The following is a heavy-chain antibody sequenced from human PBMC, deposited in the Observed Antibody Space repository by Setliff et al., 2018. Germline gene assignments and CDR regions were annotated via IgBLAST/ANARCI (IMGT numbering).Heavy chain of an antibody. CDR1: GASFSDYY. D-gene: IGHD4-17*01. Sequence: SETLSLTCTVYGASFSDYYWGWIRQPPGKGLEWIAEINHSGSTNYNPSLKSRVTISVDTSKNQLSLKLDSLTAADTAVYFCARLPRTVTHFDYWGQGALVTVSS. CDR3: ARLPRTVTHFDY. J-gene: IGHJ4*02. V-gene: IGHV4-34*01. CDR2: INHSGST.